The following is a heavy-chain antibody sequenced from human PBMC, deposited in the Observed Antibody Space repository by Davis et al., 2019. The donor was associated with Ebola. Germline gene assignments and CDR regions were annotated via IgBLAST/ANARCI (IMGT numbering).Heavy chain of an antibody. V-gene: IGHV3-23*01. J-gene: IGHJ5*02. CDR1: GFTFSSYA. Sequence: PGWSLRLSCAASGFTFSSYAMSWVRQAPGKGLECVSAISGSGGSTYYADPVKGRFTISRDNSKNTLYLQMNSLRAEDTAVYYCAKDPYSCWYLGGHWFDPWGQGTLVTVSS. CDR2: ISGSGGST. CDR3: AKDPYSCWYLGGHWFDP. D-gene: IGHD6-19*01.